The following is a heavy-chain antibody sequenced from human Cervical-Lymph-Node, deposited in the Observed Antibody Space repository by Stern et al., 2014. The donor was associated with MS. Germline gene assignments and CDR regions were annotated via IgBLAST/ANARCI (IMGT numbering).Heavy chain of an antibody. CDR2: ISSSSSYI. V-gene: IGHV3-21*01. CDR3: ARRIGGDYYYYGMDV. D-gene: IGHD3-10*01. CDR1: GFTFSSYS. Sequence: EVQLVESGGGLVKPGGSLRLSCAASGFTFSSYSMNWVRQAPGKGLEWVSSISSSSSYIYNADSVKGRYTISRDNAKNSLYLQMNSLRAEDTAVYYCARRIGGDYYYYGMDVWGQGTTVTVSS. J-gene: IGHJ6*02.